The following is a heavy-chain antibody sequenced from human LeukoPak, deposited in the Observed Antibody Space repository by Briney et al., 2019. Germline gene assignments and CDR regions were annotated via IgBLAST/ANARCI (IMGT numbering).Heavy chain of an antibody. CDR3: ARRDDYGDYYGSAEYFQH. CDR1: GGSISRSTYY. V-gene: IGHV4-39*07. CDR2: INYSGTT. D-gene: IGHD4-17*01. J-gene: IGHJ1*01. Sequence: PSETLSLTCSVSGGSISRSTYYWGWIRQPPGKGLEWIATINYSGTTHYIPSLNSRVTISADTSKNQFSLKLSSVTAADTAVYYCARRDDYGDYYGSAEYFQHWGQGTLVTVSS.